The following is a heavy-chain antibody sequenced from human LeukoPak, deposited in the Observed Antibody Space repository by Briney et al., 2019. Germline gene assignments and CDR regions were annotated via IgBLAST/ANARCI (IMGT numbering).Heavy chain of an antibody. CDR3: ARTSCDSSGYYLW. V-gene: IGHV1-69*04. D-gene: IGHD3-22*01. J-gene: IGHJ4*02. CDR1: GGTFSSYA. CDR2: IIPIFGIA. Sequence: GSSVKVSCKASGGTFSSYAISWVRQAPGQGLEWMGRIIPIFGIANYAQKFQGRVTITADKSTSTAYMELSSLRSEDTAVYYCARTSCDSSGYYLWWGQGTLVTVSS.